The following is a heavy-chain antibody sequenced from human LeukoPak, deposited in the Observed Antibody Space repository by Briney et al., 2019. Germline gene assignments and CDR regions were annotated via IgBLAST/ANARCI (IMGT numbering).Heavy chain of an antibody. CDR2: IIPIFGTA. CDR3: ARTGYCSSTSCDRAFDI. J-gene: IGHJ3*02. D-gene: IGHD2-2*01. CDR1: GGTFSSYA. Sequence: SVKVSCKASGGTFSSYAISWVRQAPGQGLEWMGGIIPIFGTANYALKFQGRVTITTDESTSTAYMELSSLRSEDTAVYYCARTGYCSSTSCDRAFDIWGQGTMVTVSS. V-gene: IGHV1-69*05.